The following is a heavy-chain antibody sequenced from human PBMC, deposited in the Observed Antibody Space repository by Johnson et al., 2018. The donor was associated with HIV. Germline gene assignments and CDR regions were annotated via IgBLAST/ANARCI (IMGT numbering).Heavy chain of an antibody. Sequence: VRLVESGGGLVHPGGSPRLSCAASGFTFANYWMSWVHQAPGKGLEWVANIKEDGSEDYYVDSLKGRFTVFRNNANNSLFLQMDNLRAEDTAVYYCASQYYYETGGPIIWGQGTMVTVSS. J-gene: IGHJ3*02. V-gene: IGHV3-7*02. CDR1: GFTFANYW. D-gene: IGHD3-22*01. CDR3: ASQYYYETGGPII. CDR2: IKEDGSED.